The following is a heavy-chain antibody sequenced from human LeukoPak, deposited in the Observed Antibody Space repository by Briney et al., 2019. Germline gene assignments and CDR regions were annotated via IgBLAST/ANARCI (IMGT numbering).Heavy chain of an antibody. D-gene: IGHD6-19*01. J-gene: IGHJ4*02. Sequence: ASVKVSCKASGYTFTSYGISWVRQAPGQGLEWMGWISAYNGNTNYAQKLQGRVTMTTDTSTSTAYMELRSLRSDDTAVYYCARDPTARGNSSGWYIEYFDYWGQGTLVTASS. V-gene: IGHV1-18*01. CDR2: ISAYNGNT. CDR1: GYTFTSYG. CDR3: ARDPTARGNSSGWYIEYFDY.